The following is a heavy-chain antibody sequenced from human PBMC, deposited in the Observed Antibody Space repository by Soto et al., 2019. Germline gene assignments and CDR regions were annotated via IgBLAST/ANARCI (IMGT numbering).Heavy chain of an antibody. D-gene: IGHD6-6*01. CDR1: GFTFSSYA. CDR3: ARGGPYSSSSLAFDI. J-gene: IGHJ3*02. V-gene: IGHV3-30-3*01. Sequence: QVQLVESGGGVVQPGRSPRLSCAASGFTFSSYAMHWVRQAPGKGLEWVAVISYDGSNKYYADSVKGRFTISRDNSKNTLYLQMNSLRAEDTAVYYCARGGPYSSSSLAFDIWGQGTMVTVSS. CDR2: ISYDGSNK.